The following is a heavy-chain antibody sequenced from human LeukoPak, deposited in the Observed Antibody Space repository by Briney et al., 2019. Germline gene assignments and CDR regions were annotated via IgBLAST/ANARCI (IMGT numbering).Heavy chain of an antibody. CDR2: IKQDGSEK. CDR1: GFTFSSYW. V-gene: IGHV3-7*01. CDR3: ARDQVRK. Sequence: PGGSLRLSCAASGFTFSSYWISWVRQAPGKGLEWEANIKQDGSEKYYVDSVKGRFTISRDNAKNSLYLQMNSLRAEDTAVYYCARDQVRKWGQGTLVSVSS. J-gene: IGHJ4*02.